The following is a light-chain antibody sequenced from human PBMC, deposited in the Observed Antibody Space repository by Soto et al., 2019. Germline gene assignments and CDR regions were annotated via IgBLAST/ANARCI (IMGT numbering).Light chain of an antibody. CDR3: NSYTGTSARYA. V-gene: IGLV2-14*03. CDR2: DVT. Sequence: QSVLTQPASVSGSPGQSITISCTGTSSDVGRYNYVSWYQQYPGRAAKLIIFDVTNRPSGVSPRFSGSKSGNTASLTISGLQAADEADYYCNSYTGTSARYAFGTGTKVTVL. J-gene: IGLJ1*01. CDR1: SSDVGRYNY.